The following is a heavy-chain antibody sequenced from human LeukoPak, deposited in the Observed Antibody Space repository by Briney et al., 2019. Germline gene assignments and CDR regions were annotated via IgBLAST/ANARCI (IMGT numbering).Heavy chain of an antibody. CDR2: IYYSGST. CDR1: GGSINSYY. J-gene: IGHJ4*02. Sequence: SETLSLTCTVSGGSINSYYWSWIRQPPGKGLEWIGYIYYSGSTNYNPSLKSRVTISVDTSKNQFSLKLSSVTAADTAVYYCARQNFERYCSGGSCYFFDYWGQGTLVTVSS. CDR3: ARQNFERYCSGGSCYFFDY. D-gene: IGHD2-15*01. V-gene: IGHV4-59*08.